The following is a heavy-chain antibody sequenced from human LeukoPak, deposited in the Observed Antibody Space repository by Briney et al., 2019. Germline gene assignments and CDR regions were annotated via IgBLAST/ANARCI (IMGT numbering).Heavy chain of an antibody. CDR2: MGASGGST. CDR3: ARELFLDY. Sequence: GGSLRLSCAASGFTFNNYAMTWVRQAPGKGLEWVSGMGASGGSTFYADSVKGLFTISRDNAKNTLYLQMNSLSAEDTAVYYCARELFLDYWGQGTLVTVSS. D-gene: IGHD3-10*02. CDR1: GFTFNNYA. J-gene: IGHJ4*02. V-gene: IGHV3-23*01.